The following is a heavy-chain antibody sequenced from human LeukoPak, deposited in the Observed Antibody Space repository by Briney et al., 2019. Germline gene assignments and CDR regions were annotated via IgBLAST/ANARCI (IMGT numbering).Heavy chain of an antibody. Sequence: GGSLRLSCAASGFTFSSYAMSWVRQAPGKGLEWVSAISGSGGSTYYADSVKGRFTISRDNSKNTLYLQMNSLKTEDTAVYYCTTEGGIFYYFDYWGQGTLVTVSS. CDR2: ISGSGGST. CDR1: GFTFSSYA. J-gene: IGHJ4*02. V-gene: IGHV3-23*01. D-gene: IGHD1-26*01. CDR3: TTEGGIFYYFDY.